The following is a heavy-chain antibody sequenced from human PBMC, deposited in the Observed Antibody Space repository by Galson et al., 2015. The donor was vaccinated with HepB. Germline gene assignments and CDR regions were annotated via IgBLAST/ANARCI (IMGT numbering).Heavy chain of an antibody. D-gene: IGHD3-22*01. V-gene: IGHV3-30*18. J-gene: IGHJ4*02. CDR3: AKDYDSSGYYPDY. CDR2: LSYDGSNK. CDR1: GSTFSSYG. Sequence: SLRLSCAASGSTFSSYGMHWVRQAPGKGLEWVAVLSYDGSNKYYADSVKGRFTISRDNSNNTLYLQMNGLRAEDTAVYYCAKDYDSSGYYPDYWGQGTLVTVSS.